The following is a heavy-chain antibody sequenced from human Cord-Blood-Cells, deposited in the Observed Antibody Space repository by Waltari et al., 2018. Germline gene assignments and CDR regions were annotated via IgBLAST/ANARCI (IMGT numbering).Heavy chain of an antibody. V-gene: IGHV4-38-2*02. CDR1: GYSISSGYY. CDR2: IYHSGST. J-gene: IGHJ3*02. D-gene: IGHD3-10*01. Sequence: QVQLQESGPGLVKPSETLSLTCTVSGYSISSGYYWGWIRQPPGKGLEWIGSIYHSGSTYYNPSLKSRVTISVDTSKNQSSLKLSSVTAADTAVYYCARDYYGSGSDAFDIWGQGTMVTVSS. CDR3: ARDYYGSGSDAFDI.